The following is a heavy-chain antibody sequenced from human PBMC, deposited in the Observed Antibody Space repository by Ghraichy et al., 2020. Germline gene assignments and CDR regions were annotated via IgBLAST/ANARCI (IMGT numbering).Heavy chain of an antibody. J-gene: IGHJ4*02. D-gene: IGHD1-26*01. CDR1: GFTFSRYW. Sequence: GGSLRLSCAASGFTFSRYWMCWVRQAPGKGLEWVANIKVDGGEKYYVDSVEGRFTISRDNAKNSLYLQMNSLRGEDTALYYCARETSHGDGSPDYWGQGTLVIVSS. CDR2: IKVDGGEK. CDR3: ARETSHGDGSPDY. V-gene: IGHV3-7*01.